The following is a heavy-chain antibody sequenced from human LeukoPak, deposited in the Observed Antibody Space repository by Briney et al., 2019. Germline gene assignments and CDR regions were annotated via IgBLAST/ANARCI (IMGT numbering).Heavy chain of an antibody. V-gene: IGHV3-21*01. CDR1: GFTFSTYG. J-gene: IGHJ4*02. CDR2: ISSSSSYI. Sequence: KPGGSLRLSCAASGFTFSTYGMNWVRQAPGKGLEWVSSISSSSSYIYYADSVKGRSTISRDNAKNSLYLQMNSLRAEDTAVYYCARTVVRVGATGSGYNNWGQGTLVTVSS. D-gene: IGHD1-26*01. CDR3: ARTVVRVGATGSGYNN.